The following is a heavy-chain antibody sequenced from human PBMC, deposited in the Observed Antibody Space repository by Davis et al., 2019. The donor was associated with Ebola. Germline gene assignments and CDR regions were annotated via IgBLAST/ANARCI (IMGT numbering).Heavy chain of an antibody. J-gene: IGHJ4*02. D-gene: IGHD3-10*01. V-gene: IGHV4-39*01. CDR1: GGSISSSSYF. Sequence: SETLSLTCTVSGGSISSSSYFWGWIRQPPGKGLEWIGSIYYSGSTSYNPSLKSRVTISLDTSKNQFSLKLSSVTAADTAVYYCARQAWFGESSYDYWGQGTLVTVSS. CDR3: ARQAWFGESSYDY. CDR2: IYYSGST.